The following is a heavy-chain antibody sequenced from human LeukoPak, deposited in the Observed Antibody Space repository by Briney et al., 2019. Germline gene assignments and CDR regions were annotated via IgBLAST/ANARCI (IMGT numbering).Heavy chain of an antibody. D-gene: IGHD4-11*01. CDR2: IKQDGSEK. CDR3: AFPGDYRPFDY. Sequence: PGGSLRLSCAAPGFTFSSYWMSWVRQAPGKGLEWVANIKQDGSEKYYVDSVKGRFTISRDNAKNSLYLQMNSLRAEDTAVYYCAFPGDYRPFDYWGQGTLVTVSS. V-gene: IGHV3-7*01. CDR1: GFTFSSYW. J-gene: IGHJ4*02.